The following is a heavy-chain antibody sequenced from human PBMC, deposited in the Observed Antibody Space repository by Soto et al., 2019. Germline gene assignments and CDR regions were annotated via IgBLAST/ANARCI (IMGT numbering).Heavy chain of an antibody. CDR1: GGSISSYY. V-gene: IGHV4-59*01. D-gene: IGHD2-15*01. CDR2: IYYSGST. J-gene: IGHJ2*01. Sequence: QVQLQESGPGLVKPSETLSLTCTVSGGSISSYYWSWIRQPPGKGLEWIGYIYYSGSTNYNPSLKSRVTISLDTSKNQFFLKLSSVTAADTAVYYCARDGGFYGASWRVVSPSWYFDLWGRGTLVTVSS. CDR3: ARDGGFYGASWRVVSPSWYFDL.